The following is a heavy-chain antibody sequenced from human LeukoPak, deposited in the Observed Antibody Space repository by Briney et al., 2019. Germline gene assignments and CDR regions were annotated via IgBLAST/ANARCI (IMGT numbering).Heavy chain of an antibody. CDR2: ISYDGSNK. Sequence: GGSLRLSCAASGFTFSSYGMHWVRQAPGKGLEWVAVISYDGSNKYYADSVKGRFTISRDNSKNTLYLQMNSLRAEDTAVYYCARGSAEHYDSSGYYLHFDYWGQGTLVTVSS. CDR1: GFTFSSYG. D-gene: IGHD3-22*01. V-gene: IGHV3-30*03. CDR3: ARGSAEHYDSSGYYLHFDY. J-gene: IGHJ4*02.